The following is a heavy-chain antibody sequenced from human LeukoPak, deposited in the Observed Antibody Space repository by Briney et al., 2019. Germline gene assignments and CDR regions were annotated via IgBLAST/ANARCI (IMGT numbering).Heavy chain of an antibody. CDR1: GFTFSSYA. Sequence: GGSLRLSCAASGFTFSSYAIIWVRQAPGKGLEWVSAISGSGGSTYYADSVKGRFTISRDNSKNTLYLQMNSLRAEDTAVYYCAKEDCSSTTCYKVDYWGQGTLVTVSS. D-gene: IGHD2-2*02. CDR2: ISGSGGST. V-gene: IGHV3-23*01. CDR3: AKEDCSSTTCYKVDY. J-gene: IGHJ4*02.